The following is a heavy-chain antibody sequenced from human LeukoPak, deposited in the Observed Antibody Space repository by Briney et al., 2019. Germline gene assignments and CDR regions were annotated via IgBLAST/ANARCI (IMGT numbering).Heavy chain of an antibody. CDR2: ISNSGSTI. D-gene: IGHD3-10*01. CDR1: GFTFSSYE. Sequence: GGSLRLSCAASGFTFSSYEMSWVRQAPGKGREWVSYISNSGSTIFYADSVKGRFTISRDNAKNSLYLQMNSLRAEDTAVYYCARDGYGSGTYYPNWFDPWGQGTLVTVSS. V-gene: IGHV3-48*03. J-gene: IGHJ5*02. CDR3: ARDGYGSGTYYPNWFDP.